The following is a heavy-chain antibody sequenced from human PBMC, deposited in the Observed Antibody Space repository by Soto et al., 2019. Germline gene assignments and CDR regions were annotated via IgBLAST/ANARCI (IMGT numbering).Heavy chain of an antibody. V-gene: IGHV4-30-2*01. CDR1: GGSISRGAYS. Sequence: TLSLTCAVSGGSISRGAYSWSWIRQPPGKGLEWIGYIYHSGITYYSPSLQSRVNISIDRSKNRFSLKLNSVTAANTAVYYCARGAESLATAGSWNDAFDIWGQGTLVTVSS. CDR3: ARGAESLATAGSWNDAFDI. CDR2: IYHSGIT. D-gene: IGHD6-13*01. J-gene: IGHJ3*02.